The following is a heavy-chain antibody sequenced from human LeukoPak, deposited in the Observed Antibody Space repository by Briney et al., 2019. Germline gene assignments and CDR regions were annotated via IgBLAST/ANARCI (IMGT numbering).Heavy chain of an antibody. CDR1: GGSISSSSYY. CDR3: ATQIVVVPAATYYFDY. Sequence: SETLSLTCTVSGGSISSSSYYWGWIRQPPGKGLEWIGSIYYSGSTYYNPSLKSRVTISVDTSKNQFSLKLSSVTAADTAVYYCATQIVVVPAATYYFDYWGQGTLVTVSS. CDR2: IYYSGST. V-gene: IGHV4-39*01. J-gene: IGHJ4*02. D-gene: IGHD2-2*01.